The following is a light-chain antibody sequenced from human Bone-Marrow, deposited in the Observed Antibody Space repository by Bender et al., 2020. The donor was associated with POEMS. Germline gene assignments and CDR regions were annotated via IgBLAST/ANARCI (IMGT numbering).Light chain of an antibody. Sequence: SYEVTQPPSVSVSPGQTASITCSGDDLGDKYVAWYQQKPGQSPIMVIYEDNQRPSEIPERFSGSNSGNTATLTISGTQAMDEADYYCQAWDTYSVIFGGGTKLTVL. J-gene: IGLJ2*01. CDR1: DLGDKY. CDR3: QAWDTYSVI. V-gene: IGLV3-1*01. CDR2: EDN.